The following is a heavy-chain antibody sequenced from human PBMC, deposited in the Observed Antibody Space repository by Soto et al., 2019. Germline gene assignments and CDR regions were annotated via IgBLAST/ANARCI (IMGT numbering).Heavy chain of an antibody. D-gene: IGHD3-10*01. V-gene: IGHV3-30*03. J-gene: IGHJ6*03. CDR2: ISCDGSNK. Sequence: PGGSMKLSFSASVFPFSSHCMHWVRTAPGKGLEWVALISCDGSNKYYADSVKGRLTISRDNSKNTVYLQMNSLRAEDTAVYICASGASGRYYMDVWGKGTTVTVSS. CDR1: VFPFSSHC. CDR3: ASGASGRYYMDV.